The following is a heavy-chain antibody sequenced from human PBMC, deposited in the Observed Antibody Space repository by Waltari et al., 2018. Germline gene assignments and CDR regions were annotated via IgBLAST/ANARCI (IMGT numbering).Heavy chain of an antibody. CDR1: GDSVSSNSAA. J-gene: IGHJ3*02. CDR3: ARARVGAFDI. D-gene: IGHD1-26*01. CDR2: TNYRSQWYK. V-gene: IGHV6-1*01. Sequence: QVQLHQSGPGLVKPSQTLSLTCAISGDSVSSNSAAWNWIRQSPSRGLEWLGRTNYRSQWYKGYALSVKSRITINPDTSKNQFSLQLNSVTPEDTAIYYCARARVGAFDIWGQGTMVTVSS.